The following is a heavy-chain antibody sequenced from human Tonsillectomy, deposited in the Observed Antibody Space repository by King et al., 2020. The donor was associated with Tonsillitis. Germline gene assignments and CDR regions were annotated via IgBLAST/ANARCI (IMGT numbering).Heavy chain of an antibody. CDR3: ARVLGRQGSGGYGFDY. D-gene: IGHD3-10*01. CDR2: INTNTGNP. CDR1: GDTLSNYA. Sequence: QLVQSGSELKKPGASVKVSCKASGDTLSNYALNWVRQAPGQGLEWMGWINTNTGNPTYAQGFTGRFVFSLDTSVSTAYLQISSLKSEDTAVYYCARVLGRQGSGGYGFDYWGQGTLVTVSS. V-gene: IGHV7-4-1*02. J-gene: IGHJ4*02.